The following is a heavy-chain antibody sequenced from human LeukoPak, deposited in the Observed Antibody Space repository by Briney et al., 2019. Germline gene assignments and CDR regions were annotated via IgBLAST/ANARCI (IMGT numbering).Heavy chain of an antibody. J-gene: IGHJ4*02. CDR1: GGSVSSDTYY. V-gene: IGHV4-61*01. CDR3: ARTGSTVTMLYPFDH. CDR2: IYYSGST. D-gene: IGHD4-17*01. Sequence: PSETLSLTCIVSGGSVSSDTYYWSWIRQPPGKGLEWIGYIYYSGSTNHNPSLKSRVTISVDTSKNQFSLKLSSVTAADTDVYYCARTGSTVTMLYPFDHWGQGTLVTVSS.